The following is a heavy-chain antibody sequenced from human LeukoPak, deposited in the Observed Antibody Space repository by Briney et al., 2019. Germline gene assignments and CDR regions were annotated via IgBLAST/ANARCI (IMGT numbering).Heavy chain of an antibody. CDR2: INHRGDT. V-gene: IGHV4-34*01. D-gene: IGHD1-1*01. CDR1: GGSFSAYY. J-gene: IGHJ4*03. CDR3: ARGPTISETGYFDY. Sequence: SETLSLICAVYGGSFSAYYWSWIRQSPGKGLEWIAEINHRGDTNYNPSVKSRVSISVDTSKNQFSLKVTSLTAADTAVYYCARGPTISETGYFDYGGQGTLLPVSS.